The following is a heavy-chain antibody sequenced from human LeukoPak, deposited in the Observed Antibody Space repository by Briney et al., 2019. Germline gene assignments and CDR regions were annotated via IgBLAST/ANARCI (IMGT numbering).Heavy chain of an antibody. CDR2: IYSSVT. CDR1: GFTVSSNS. CDR3: ARPAGAYPHPYYY. J-gene: IGHJ4*01. Sequence: GGSLRLSCTVSGFTVSSNSMSWVRQAPGKGLEWVSFIYSSVTHYSDSVKGRFTISRDNSRNTLFLQMNSLRAEDTAVYYCARPAGAYPHPYYYWGQGTLGNGSS. D-gene: IGHD4-17*01. V-gene: IGHV3-53*01.